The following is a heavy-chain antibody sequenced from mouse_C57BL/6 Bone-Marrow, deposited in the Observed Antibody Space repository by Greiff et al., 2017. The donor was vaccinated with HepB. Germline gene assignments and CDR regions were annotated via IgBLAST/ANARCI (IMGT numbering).Heavy chain of an antibody. CDR1: GFTFTDYY. D-gene: IGHD2-4*01. CDR2: IRNKANGYTT. J-gene: IGHJ2*01. Sequence: EVLLVESGGGLVQPGGSLSLSCAASGFTFTDYYMSWVRQPPGKALEWLGFIRNKANGYTTEYSVSVKGRFTISRDNSQSILYLQMNALRAEDSATYYCARYEGDDYDAGDVDYGGRGTTLTVSS. V-gene: IGHV7-3*01. CDR3: ARYEGDDYDAGDVDY.